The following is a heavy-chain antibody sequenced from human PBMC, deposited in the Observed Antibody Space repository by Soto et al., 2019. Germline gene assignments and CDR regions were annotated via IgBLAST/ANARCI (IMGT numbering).Heavy chain of an antibody. CDR1: GFTFSSYG. Sequence: GGSLRLSCAASGFTFSSYGMHWVRQAPGKGLEWVAVISYDGSNKYYADSVKGRFTISRDNSKNTLYLQMNSLRAEDTAVYYCAKGRITIFGVVIPYYYYGMDVWGQGTTVTVSS. CDR3: AKGRITIFGVVIPYYYYGMDV. CDR2: ISYDGSNK. D-gene: IGHD3-3*01. V-gene: IGHV3-30*18. J-gene: IGHJ6*02.